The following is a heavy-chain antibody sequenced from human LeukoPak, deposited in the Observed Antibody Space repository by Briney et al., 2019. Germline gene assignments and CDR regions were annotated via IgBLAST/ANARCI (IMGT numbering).Heavy chain of an antibody. Sequence: GGSLRLSCAASGFSFSSYAMSWVRQAPGKGLEWVSGISGSDGSIYYADSVKGRFTISRDNSKNTLYLQMNSLRAEDMAVYYCAKDEGQGADYWGQGTLVTVSS. D-gene: IGHD3-16*01. CDR1: GFSFSSYA. CDR3: AKDEGQGADY. V-gene: IGHV3-23*01. J-gene: IGHJ4*02. CDR2: ISGSDGSI.